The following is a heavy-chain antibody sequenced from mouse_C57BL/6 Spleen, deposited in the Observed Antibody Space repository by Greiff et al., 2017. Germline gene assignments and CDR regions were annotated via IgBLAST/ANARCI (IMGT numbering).Heavy chain of an antibody. J-gene: IGHJ2*01. Sequence: DVKLVESEGGLVQPGSSMKLSCTASGFTFSDYYMAWVRQVPEKGLEWVANINYDGSSTYYLDSLKSRFIISRDNAKNILYLQMSSLKSEDTATYYCARKGWAGNYFDYWGQGTTLTVSS. D-gene: IGHD3-3*01. CDR1: GFTFSDYY. CDR2: INYDGSST. V-gene: IGHV5-16*01. CDR3: ARKGWAGNYFDY.